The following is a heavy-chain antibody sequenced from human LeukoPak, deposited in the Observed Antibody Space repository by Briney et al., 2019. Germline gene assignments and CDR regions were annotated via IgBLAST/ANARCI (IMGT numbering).Heavy chain of an antibody. CDR3: AKGSGGWPYYLDY. J-gene: IGHJ4*02. D-gene: IGHD6-19*01. Sequence: PGGSLRLSCTASGFTFSSYTVAWVRQAPGKGLEWVSGISGSGADTYYADSVKGRFTISRDNSASTLYLQMNSLRAEDTAVYYCAKGSGGWPYYLDYWGQETLVTVSS. CDR2: ISGSGADT. CDR1: GFTFSSYT. V-gene: IGHV3-23*01.